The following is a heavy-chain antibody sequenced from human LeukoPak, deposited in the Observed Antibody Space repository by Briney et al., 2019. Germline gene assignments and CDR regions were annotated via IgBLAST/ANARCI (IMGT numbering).Heavy chain of an antibody. J-gene: IGHJ4*02. CDR3: ARDIHRDGYMGY. D-gene: IGHD5-24*01. CDR1: GYRFTSYG. Sequence: GASVKVSCKTSGYRFTSYGISWVRQASGQGLEWMGWINTYNGNTNYAQKFQGRVTMTTDTSASTAYMELRSLRSDDTALYYCARDIHRDGYMGYWGQGSLVTVSS. CDR2: INTYNGNT. V-gene: IGHV1-18*01.